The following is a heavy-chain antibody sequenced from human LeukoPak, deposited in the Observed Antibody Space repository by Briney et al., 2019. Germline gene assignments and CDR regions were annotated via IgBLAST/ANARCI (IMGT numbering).Heavy chain of an antibody. Sequence: GGSLRLSCAASGFTFSSYSMNWVRQAPGKGLEWVSSISSSSKYIYYADSVKGRFTISRDDARNSLYLHMNSLRAEDTAVYYCARDLSSSTTAYFHHWGQGTLVTVSS. J-gene: IGHJ1*01. CDR2: ISSSSKYI. CDR1: GFTFSSYS. CDR3: ARDLSSSTTAYFHH. D-gene: IGHD6-6*01. V-gene: IGHV3-21*01.